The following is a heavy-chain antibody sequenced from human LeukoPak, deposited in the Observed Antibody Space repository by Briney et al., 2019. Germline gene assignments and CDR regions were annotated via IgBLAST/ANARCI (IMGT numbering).Heavy chain of an antibody. V-gene: IGHV4-39*01. CDR1: GGSISSSSYY. CDR2: IYYSGST. CDR3: ARAILYYYDSSGHTFDY. D-gene: IGHD3-22*01. J-gene: IGHJ4*02. Sequence: SETLSLTCTVSGGSISSSSYYWGWIRQPPGKGLEWIGSIYYSGSTYYNPSLKSRVTISVDTSKNQFSLKLSSVTAADTAVSYCARAILYYYDSSGHTFDYWGQGTLVTVSS.